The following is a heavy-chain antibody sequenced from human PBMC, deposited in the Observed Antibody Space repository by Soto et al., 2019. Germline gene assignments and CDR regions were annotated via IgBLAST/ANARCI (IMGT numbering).Heavy chain of an antibody. CDR3: ARDRDSSSSGAWRWFDP. D-gene: IGHD6-6*01. V-gene: IGHV1-69*01. CDR2: IIPIFGTA. CDR1: GGTFSSYA. Sequence: QVQLVQSGAEVKKPGSSVKVSCKASGGTFSSYAISWVRQAPGQGLEWMGGIIPIFGTANYAQKFQGRVTITADESTSTAYMELSSLRSEDTAVYYCARDRDSSSSGAWRWFDPWGQGTLVTVSS. J-gene: IGHJ5*02.